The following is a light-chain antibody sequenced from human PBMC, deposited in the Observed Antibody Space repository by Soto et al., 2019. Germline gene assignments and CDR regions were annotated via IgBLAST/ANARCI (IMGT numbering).Light chain of an antibody. CDR1: QSVTSSY. V-gene: IGKV3-20*01. Sequence: ESVLTQSPGTLSLSPGERATLSCRASQSVTSSYLAWYQQKPGQAPRLLIYGVSSRATGIPDRFSGSGYGTDFTLTISRLEPEDVAVYYCQQYGSSRLTFGPGTKVDIK. J-gene: IGKJ3*01. CDR2: GVS. CDR3: QQYGSSRLT.